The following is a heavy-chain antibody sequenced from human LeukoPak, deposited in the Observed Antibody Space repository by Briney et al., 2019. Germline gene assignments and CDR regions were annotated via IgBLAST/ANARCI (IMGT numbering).Heavy chain of an antibody. J-gene: IGHJ4*02. V-gene: IGHV3-21*01. CDR1: GFTFSSYS. D-gene: IGHD6-19*01. CDR3: ARGRVISSGKDY. CDR2: ISSSSSYI. Sequence: GGSLRLSCAASGFTFSSYSMNWVRQAPGKGLEWVSSISSSSSYIYYADSVKGRFTTSRDNAKNSLYLQMNSLRAEDTAVYYCARGRVISSGKDYWGQGTLVTVSS.